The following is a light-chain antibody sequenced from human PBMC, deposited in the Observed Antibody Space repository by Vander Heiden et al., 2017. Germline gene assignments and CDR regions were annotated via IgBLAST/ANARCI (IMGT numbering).Light chain of an antibody. J-gene: IGLJ3*02. V-gene: IGLV1-44*01. CDR2: SNN. CDR3: AAWDDSLNGWV. Sequence: QAVLTQPPSASGTPGQRVTSHCSGSTPSTGGTIVDWYHQLPGTAPKLLIYSNNQRPSGVPDRFSGSKSGTSASLAISVLQSEDEADYYCAAWDDSLNGWVFGGGTKLTVL. CDR1: TPSTGGTI.